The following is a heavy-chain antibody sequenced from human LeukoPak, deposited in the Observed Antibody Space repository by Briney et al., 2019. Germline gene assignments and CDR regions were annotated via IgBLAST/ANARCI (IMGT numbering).Heavy chain of an antibody. CDR1: GGSISSYY. D-gene: IGHD3-10*01. J-gene: IGHJ4*02. Sequence: SETLSLTCTVSGGSISSYYWSWIRQHPGKGLEWIGYIYYSGSTYYNPSLKSRVSISVDTSKNQFSLKLSSVTAADTAVYYCARYYGSGKKFDYWGQGTLVTVSS. V-gene: IGHV4-59*06. CDR3: ARYYGSGKKFDY. CDR2: IYYSGST.